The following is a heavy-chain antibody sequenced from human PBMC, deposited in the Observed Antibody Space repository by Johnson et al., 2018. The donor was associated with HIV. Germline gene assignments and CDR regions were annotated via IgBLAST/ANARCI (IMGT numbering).Heavy chain of an antibody. V-gene: IGHV3-30*02. CDR3: ANEGEYFYDSSGMDAFDI. Sequence: QVQLVESGGGLVEPGGSLRLSCAASGFTFSDYYMSWIRQAPGKGLEWVAFIRYDGSNKYYADSVKGRFTTSRDNSKNTLYQQMNSLRSEDAAVYYCANEGEYFYDSSGMDAFDIWGQGTMVTVSS. CDR1: GFTFSDYY. J-gene: IGHJ3*02. CDR2: IRYDGSNK. D-gene: IGHD3-22*01.